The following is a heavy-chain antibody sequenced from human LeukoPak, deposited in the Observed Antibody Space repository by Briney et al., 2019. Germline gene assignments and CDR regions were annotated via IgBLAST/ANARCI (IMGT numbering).Heavy chain of an antibody. CDR2: IHYSGST. J-gene: IGHJ4*02. D-gene: IGHD2-15*01. Sequence: PSETLSLTCAVPGGSISSFYWNWSRQPPGKGLEWIGYIHYSGSTYYHPSLKNRVTISLDTSKTKFSLRLSSVTAADAAVYFCARGSPSTPDSWGQGTLVTVSS. CDR3: ARGSPSTPDS. V-gene: IGHV4-59*01. CDR1: GGSISSFY.